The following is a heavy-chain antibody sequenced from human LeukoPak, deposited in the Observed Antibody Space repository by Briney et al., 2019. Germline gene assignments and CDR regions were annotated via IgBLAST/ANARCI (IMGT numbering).Heavy chain of an antibody. CDR1: GFTFSSYS. Sequence: GGSLRLSCAASGFTFSSYSMNWVRQAPGKGLEWVSSISSSSSYIYYADSVKGRFTISRDNAKNSLYLQMNSLRVEDTAVYYCARAPSYSGYVHGMEVWGQGTTVTVSS. J-gene: IGHJ6*02. CDR3: ARAPSYSGYVHGMEV. D-gene: IGHD5-12*01. CDR2: ISSSSSYI. V-gene: IGHV3-21*01.